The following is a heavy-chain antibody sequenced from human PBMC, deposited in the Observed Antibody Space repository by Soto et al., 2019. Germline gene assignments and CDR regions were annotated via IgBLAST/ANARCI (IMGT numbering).Heavy chain of an antibody. CDR2: VSFDGSNE. CDR3: ARDQTGITTAGGGRIDH. Sequence: QVQLVESGGGVVQPGRSLRLSCAASGFTFSTHAMHWVRQAPGKGLECVAIVSFDGSNEYYADSVKGRFTISRDNSKNTLYLQMSGLTPEDTAFYYCARDQTGITTAGGGRIDHWGQGTLVTVSS. V-gene: IGHV3-30-3*01. J-gene: IGHJ4*02. CDR1: GFTFSTHA. D-gene: IGHD6-13*01.